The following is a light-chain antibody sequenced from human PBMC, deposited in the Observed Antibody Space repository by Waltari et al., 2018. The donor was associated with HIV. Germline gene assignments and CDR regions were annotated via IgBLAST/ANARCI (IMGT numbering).Light chain of an antibody. J-gene: IGLJ1*01. Sequence: QYVLTQPPSASGTPGQRVTISCSGSSSNIGSNNVNWYRQFPGTAPKLLIYRSRARPSGVPDRFSGSESGTSGSLAINGLQSEDVAHYYCAAWDDSLNAYVFGTGTKVTVL. V-gene: IGLV1-44*01. CDR3: AAWDDSLNAYV. CDR2: RSR. CDR1: SSNIGSNN.